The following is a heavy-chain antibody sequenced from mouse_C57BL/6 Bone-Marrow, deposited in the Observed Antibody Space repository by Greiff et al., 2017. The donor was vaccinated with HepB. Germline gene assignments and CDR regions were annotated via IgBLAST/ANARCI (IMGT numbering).Heavy chain of an antibody. CDR2: IYPRSGNT. Sequence: QVQLKESGAELARPGASVKLSCKASGYTFTSYGISWVKQRTGQGLEWIGEIYPRSGNTYYNEKFKGKATLTADKSSSTAYMELRSLTSEDSAVYFCASTGYEAWFAYWGQGTLVTVSA. CDR3: ASTGYEAWFAY. V-gene: IGHV1-81*01. J-gene: IGHJ3*01. D-gene: IGHD3-1*01. CDR1: GYTFTSYG.